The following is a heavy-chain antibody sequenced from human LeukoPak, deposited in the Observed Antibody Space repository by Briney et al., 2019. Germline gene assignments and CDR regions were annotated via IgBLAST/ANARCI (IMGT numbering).Heavy chain of an antibody. D-gene: IGHD3-22*01. Sequence: GRSLRLSCAASGFTFSSYGMHWVRQAPGKGLEWVAVIWYDGSNKYYADSVKGRFTISRDNSKNTLYLQMNSLRAEDTAVYYCARDHRNYYDSSGYYSLHEYFQHWGQGTLVTVSS. V-gene: IGHV3-30*19. CDR3: ARDHRNYYDSSGYYSLHEYFQH. J-gene: IGHJ1*01. CDR1: GFTFSSYG. CDR2: IWYDGSNK.